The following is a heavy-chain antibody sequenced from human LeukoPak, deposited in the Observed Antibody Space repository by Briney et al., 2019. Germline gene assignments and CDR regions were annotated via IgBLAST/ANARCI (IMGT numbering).Heavy chain of an antibody. Sequence: GGSLRLSCAASGFTFSSYTMNWVRQPPGKGLEWVSNIGASSTTIYYADSVKGRFTISRDNAKNSLYLQMNSLRADDTAVYYCARFAAGGSYYYYMDVWGKGTTVTVSS. D-gene: IGHD6-25*01. J-gene: IGHJ6*03. CDR1: GFTFSSYT. CDR3: ARFAAGGSYYYYMDV. V-gene: IGHV3-48*01. CDR2: IGASSTTI.